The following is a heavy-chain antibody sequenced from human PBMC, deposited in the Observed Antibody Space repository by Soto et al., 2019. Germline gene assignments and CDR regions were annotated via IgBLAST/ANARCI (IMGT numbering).Heavy chain of an antibody. J-gene: IGHJ4*02. Sequence: SETLSLTCAVSGGSISSGGYSWSWIRQPPGKGLEWIGYIYYSGSTYYNPSLKSRVTISVDRSKNQFSLKLSSVTAADTAVYYCARALLLEWSFDYWGQGTLVNVSS. CDR1: GGSISSGGYS. CDR3: ARALLLEWSFDY. CDR2: IYYSGST. V-gene: IGHV4-30-2*01. D-gene: IGHD3-3*01.